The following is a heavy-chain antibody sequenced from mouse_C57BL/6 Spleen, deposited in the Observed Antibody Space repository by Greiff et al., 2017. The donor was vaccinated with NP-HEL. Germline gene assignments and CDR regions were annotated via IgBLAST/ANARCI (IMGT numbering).Heavy chain of an antibody. CDR1: GYTFTSYW. V-gene: IGHV1-50*01. Sequence: QVQLQQPGAELVKPGASVKLSCKASGYTFTSYWMQWVKQRPGQGLEWIGEIDPSDSYTNYNQKFKGKATLTVDTSSSTAYMQLSSLTSEDSAVYYCARLDVITTVNDWGQGTTLTVSS. CDR3: ARLDVITTVND. J-gene: IGHJ2*01. D-gene: IGHD1-1*01. CDR2: IDPSDSYT.